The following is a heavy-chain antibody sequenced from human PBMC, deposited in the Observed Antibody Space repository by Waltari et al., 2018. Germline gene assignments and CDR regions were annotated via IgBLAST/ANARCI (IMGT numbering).Heavy chain of an antibody. J-gene: IGHJ3*02. CDR3: ARGGFGWNRAPGAFDI. CDR1: GGSISSYY. D-gene: IGHD1-1*01. V-gene: IGHV4-59*08. Sequence: QVQLQESGPGLVKPSETLSLTCTVSGGSISSYYWSWIRQPPGKGLEWIGYIYYSGSTNYNPSLKSRVTISVDTSKNQFSLKLSSVTAADTAVYYCARGGFGWNRAPGAFDIWGQGTMVTVSS. CDR2: IYYSGST.